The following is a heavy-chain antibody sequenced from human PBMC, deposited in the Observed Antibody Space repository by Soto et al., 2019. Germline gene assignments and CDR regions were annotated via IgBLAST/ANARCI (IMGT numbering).Heavy chain of an antibody. J-gene: IGHJ4*02. CDR1: GFTFSSYA. V-gene: IGHV3-30-3*01. Sequence: QVQLVESGGGVVQPGRSLRLSCAASGFTFSSYAMHWVRQAPGKGLEWVAVISYDGSNKYYADSVKGRFTISRDNSKNTLYLQKNSLRAEDTAVYYCARSPYLVVGATARVYWGQGTLVTVSS. CDR2: ISYDGSNK. D-gene: IGHD1-26*01. CDR3: ARSPYLVVGATARVY.